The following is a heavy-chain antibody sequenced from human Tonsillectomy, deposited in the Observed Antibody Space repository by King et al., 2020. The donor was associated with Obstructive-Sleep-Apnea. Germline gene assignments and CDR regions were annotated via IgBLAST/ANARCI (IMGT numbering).Heavy chain of an antibody. V-gene: IGHV3-30*18. D-gene: IGHD3-10*01. CDR1: GFTFSTYG. J-gene: IGHJ6*02. CDR2: ISYDGSNK. Sequence: VQLVESGGGVVQPGRSLRLSCAASGFTFSTYGTHWVRQAPGKGLEWVAMISYDGSNKYYADSVKGRFTISRDNSKNTLYLQMNRLRAEDTAVYFCAKDMVRRFITGAHYYGMDVWGQGPTVTVSS. CDR3: AKDMVRRFITGAHYYGMDV.